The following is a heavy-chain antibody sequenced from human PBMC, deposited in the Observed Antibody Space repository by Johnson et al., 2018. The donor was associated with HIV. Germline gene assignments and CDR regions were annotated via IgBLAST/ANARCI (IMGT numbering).Heavy chain of an antibody. CDR1: GFTFSSYG. V-gene: IGHV3-30*02. D-gene: IGHD2-8*01. J-gene: IGHJ3*02. CDR3: TRLGSTVALDI. CDR2: IRYDGSNK. Sequence: QVQLVESGGGVVQPGGSLRLSCAASGFTFSSYGMHWVRQAPGKGLEWVAFIRYDGSNKYYADAVKGRFTISRDNSKNTRDQQMNSLKTEETAVYYGTRLGSTVALDIWGQGTMVIVSS.